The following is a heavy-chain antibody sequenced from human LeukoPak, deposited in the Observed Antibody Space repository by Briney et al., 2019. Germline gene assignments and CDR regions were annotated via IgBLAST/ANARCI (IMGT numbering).Heavy chain of an antibody. D-gene: IGHD5-18*01. CDR3: AKDIFEGIQLWFGSFDY. V-gene: IGHV3-30*18. CDR2: ISYDGSNK. Sequence: GGSLRLSCAASGFTFSSYGMHWVRQAPGKGLEWVAVISYDGSNKYYADSVKGRFTISRDNSKNTLYLQMNSLRAEDTAVYYCAKDIFEGIQLWFGSFDYWGQGTLVTVSS. CDR1: GFTFSSYG. J-gene: IGHJ4*02.